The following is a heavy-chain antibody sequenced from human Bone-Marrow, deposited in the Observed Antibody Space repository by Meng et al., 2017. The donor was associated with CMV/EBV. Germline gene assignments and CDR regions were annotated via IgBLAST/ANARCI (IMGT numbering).Heavy chain of an antibody. V-gene: IGHV3-30*02. CDR2: IRYDGSNK. Sequence: GESLKISCAASGFTFSSYGMHWVRQAPGKGLEWVAFIRYDGSNKYYADSVKGRFTISRDNSKNTLYLQMNSLRAQDTAVYYCEKGLGYSSSGGGIDDWGQGPMVTVDS. J-gene: IGHJ4*02. CDR3: EKGLGYSSSGGGIDD. CDR1: GFTFSSYG. D-gene: IGHD6-6*01.